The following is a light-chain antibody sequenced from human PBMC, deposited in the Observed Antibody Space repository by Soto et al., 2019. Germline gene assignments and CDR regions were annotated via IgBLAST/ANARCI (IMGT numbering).Light chain of an antibody. CDR1: QSVYNN. V-gene: IGKV3-15*01. J-gene: IGKJ1*01. Sequence: EIVMTQSPATLSVSPGETATLSCRASQSVYNNLAWYQQKPGQAPRLLIYGASTRATGIPARFSGSGSGTDFTLTISRLEPEDFVVYYCQQYNDWPPTFGQGTKVDIK. CDR3: QQYNDWPPT. CDR2: GAS.